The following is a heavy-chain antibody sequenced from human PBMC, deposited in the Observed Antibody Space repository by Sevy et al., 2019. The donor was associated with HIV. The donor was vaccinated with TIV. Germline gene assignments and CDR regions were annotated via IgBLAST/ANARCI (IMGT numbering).Heavy chain of an antibody. J-gene: IGHJ6*03. Sequence: ASVKVSCKASGFTFTGYKVHWLRQAPGQGLEWMGWIDPYTADTNYAQSFQGRFAITRDTSTTTAYMELSNLTSDDTALYFCASGSSTNYNYFYYMDVWGKGTTVTVSS. CDR2: IDPYTADT. V-gene: IGHV1-2*02. CDR3: ASGSSTNYNYFYYMDV. D-gene: IGHD6-13*01. CDR1: GFTFTGYK.